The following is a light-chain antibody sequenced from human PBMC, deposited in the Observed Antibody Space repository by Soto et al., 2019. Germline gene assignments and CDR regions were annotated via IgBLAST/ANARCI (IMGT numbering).Light chain of an antibody. J-gene: IGKJ2*01. CDR2: DAS. CDR3: QKSDGY. Sequence: DIQMTQSPSTLSASVGDRVTITCRASQSFNNWLAWYQQKPGKAPKLLIYDASSLQSGVPSRFSGSGSGREFTLTISSLQPDDFASYYCQKSDGYFGQGTRLEIK. V-gene: IGKV1-5*01. CDR1: QSFNNW.